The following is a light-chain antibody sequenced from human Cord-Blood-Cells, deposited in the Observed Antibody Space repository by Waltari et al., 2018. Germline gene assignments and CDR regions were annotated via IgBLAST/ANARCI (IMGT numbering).Light chain of an antibody. CDR2: GAS. J-gene: IGKJ1*01. Sequence: VNTQSSGTVSLSPGERATRSCRASQSVSSSYLAWYQQKTGQAPRLLIYGASSRATGIPDRFSGSGTGTDCTLTISRLEPEDFAVYCCQQYGSSPWTFVQGTKVEIK. CDR3: QQYGSSPWT. CDR1: QSVSSSY. V-gene: IGKV3-20*01.